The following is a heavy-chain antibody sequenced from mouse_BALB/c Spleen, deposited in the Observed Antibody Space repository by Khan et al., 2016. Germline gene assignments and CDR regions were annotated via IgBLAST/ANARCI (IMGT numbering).Heavy chain of an antibody. D-gene: IGHD2-13*01. V-gene: IGHV3-6*02. J-gene: IGHJ2*02. Sequence: EVQLQESGPGLVKPSQSLSLTCSVTGYSITSGYYWNWIRQFPGNKLEWLGYISFDGSNNYNPSLKNRISITRDTSKNQFFLKLNSVTTEDTATYDCAREGDYGDAAYWGQGTSVTVSS. CDR3: AREGDYGDAAY. CDR2: ISFDGSN. CDR1: GYSITSGYY.